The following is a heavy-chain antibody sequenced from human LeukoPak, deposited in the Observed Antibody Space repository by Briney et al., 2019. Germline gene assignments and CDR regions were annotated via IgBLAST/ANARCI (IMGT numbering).Heavy chain of an antibody. J-gene: IGHJ4*02. D-gene: IGHD2/OR15-2a*01. CDR1: GNYW. Sequence: GGSLRLSCAASGNYWMHWVRQAPGKGLVWVSHINSDGSWTSYADSVKGRFTISKDNAKNTVYLQMNSLRAEDTAVYYCVSFFETYWGRGTLVTVSS. V-gene: IGHV3-74*01. CDR2: INSDGSWT. CDR3: VSFFETY.